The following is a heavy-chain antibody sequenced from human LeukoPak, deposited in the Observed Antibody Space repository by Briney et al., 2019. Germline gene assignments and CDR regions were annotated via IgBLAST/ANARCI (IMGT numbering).Heavy chain of an antibody. D-gene: IGHD2-15*01. V-gene: IGHV4-34*01. CDR1: GGSFSGHY. J-gene: IGHJ4*02. CDR3: ARGRTGVAALDF. Sequence: SETLSLTCAVYGGSFSGHYWTWIRQAPGKGLEWIGESTHTGSTNYNPSLKSRVTISVDTSKNQFSLKLTSVSAADTAVYHCARGRTGVAALDFWGPGTLVTVSS. CDR2: STHTGST.